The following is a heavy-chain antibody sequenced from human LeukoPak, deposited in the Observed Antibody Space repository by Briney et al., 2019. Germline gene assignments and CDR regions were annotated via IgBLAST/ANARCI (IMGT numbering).Heavy chain of an antibody. Sequence: SETLSLTCTVSGGSISSHYWSWIRQPPGKGLEWIGYIYYSGSTNYNPSLKSRVTISVDTSKNQFSLKLSSVTAADTAVYYCARAVSGEFSSWFDPWGQGTLVTVSS. CDR1: GGSISSHY. V-gene: IGHV4-59*11. D-gene: IGHD5-12*01. CDR3: ARAVSGEFSSWFDP. CDR2: IYYSGST. J-gene: IGHJ5*02.